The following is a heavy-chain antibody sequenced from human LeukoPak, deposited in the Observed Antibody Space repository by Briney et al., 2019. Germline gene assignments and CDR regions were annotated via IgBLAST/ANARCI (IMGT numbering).Heavy chain of an antibody. Sequence: ASVKVSCKASGYTFTGYYMHWVRQAPGQGLEWMGWINPNSGGTNYAPKFQGRVTMTRDTSISTAYMELSRLRSDDTAVYYCARRKAVAKYYFDYWGQGTLVTVSS. V-gene: IGHV1-2*02. D-gene: IGHD6-13*01. CDR2: INPNSGGT. J-gene: IGHJ4*02. CDR3: ARRKAVAKYYFDY. CDR1: GYTFTGYY.